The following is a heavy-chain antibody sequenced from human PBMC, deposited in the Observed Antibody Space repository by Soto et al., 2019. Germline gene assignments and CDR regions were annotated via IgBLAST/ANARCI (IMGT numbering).Heavy chain of an antibody. CDR2: ISGYNGRT. V-gene: IGHV1-18*01. CDR3: AREVYSSGFDPVDF. CDR1: GYNFRNFG. J-gene: IGHJ3*01. D-gene: IGHD5-18*01. Sequence: QVQLEQSGDAVKKPGASVKVSCKASGYNFRNFGITWVRQASGLGLEWLGWISGYNGRTSSARNFRDRVVLTTDTATNTAYMELRSLTSDDTAIYYCAREVYSSGFDPVDFWGQGTKVTVSS.